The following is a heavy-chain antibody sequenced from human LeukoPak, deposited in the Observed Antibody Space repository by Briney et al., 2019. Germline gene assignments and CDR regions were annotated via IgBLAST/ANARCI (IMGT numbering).Heavy chain of an antibody. CDR3: AREEAHCTGDCSPA. Sequence: GGSLRLSCGASGFTFSSYNMNWVRQAPGKGLEWVSSISKSSSYIFYADSVRGRFTISRDNAKNSLFLQMNSLRVEDTAVYYCAREEAHCTGDCSPAWGQGTLVTVSS. D-gene: IGHD2-21*02. CDR1: GFTFSSYN. V-gene: IGHV3-21*01. J-gene: IGHJ5*02. CDR2: ISKSSSYI.